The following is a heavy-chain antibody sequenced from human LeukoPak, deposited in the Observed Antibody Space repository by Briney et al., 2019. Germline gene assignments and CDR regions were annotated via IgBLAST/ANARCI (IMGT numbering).Heavy chain of an antibody. CDR2: IYYSGST. J-gene: IGHJ6*02. V-gene: IGHV4-59*01. D-gene: IGHD2-2*01. CDR3: ARVNCSSTSCYRHYYYYGMDV. Sequence: SETLSLTCTVSGGSISSYYWSWIRQPPGKGLEWIGYIYYSGSTNYNPSLKSRVTISVDTSKNQFSLKLSSVTAADTAVYYCARVNCSSTSCYRHYYYYGMDVWGQGTTVTVSS. CDR1: GGSISSYY.